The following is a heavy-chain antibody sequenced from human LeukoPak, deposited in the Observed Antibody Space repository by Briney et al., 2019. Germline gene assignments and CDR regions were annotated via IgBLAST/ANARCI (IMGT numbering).Heavy chain of an antibody. CDR1: GFTVSSNY. Sequence: QPGGSLRLSRAASGFTVSSNYMSWVRQAPGKGLEWVSVIYSGGSTYYADSVKGRFTISRDNSKNTLYLQMNSLRAEDTAVYYCARGSFPYYFDYWGQGTLVTVSS. CDR3: ARGSFPYYFDY. CDR2: IYSGGST. J-gene: IGHJ4*02. V-gene: IGHV3-66*01. D-gene: IGHD3-10*01.